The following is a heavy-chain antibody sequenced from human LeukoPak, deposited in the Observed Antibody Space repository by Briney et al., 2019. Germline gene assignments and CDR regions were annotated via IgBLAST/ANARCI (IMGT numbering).Heavy chain of an antibody. D-gene: IGHD1-7*01. CDR2: IWYDGSSQ. Sequence: GGSLRLSCAASGXIFSTYGMHWVRQAPGKGLEWVAIIWYDGSSQYYGDSVKGRFTISRDNSNNTLYLHMNSLRAEDTAVYYCARDANYYFDYWGQGTLVTVSS. CDR3: ARDANYYFDY. CDR1: GXIFSTYG. V-gene: IGHV3-33*01. J-gene: IGHJ4*02.